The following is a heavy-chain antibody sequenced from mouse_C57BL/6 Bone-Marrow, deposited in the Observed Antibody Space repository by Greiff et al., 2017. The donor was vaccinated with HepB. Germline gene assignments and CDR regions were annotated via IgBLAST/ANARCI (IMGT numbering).Heavy chain of an antibody. V-gene: IGHV3-6*01. CDR2: ISYDGSN. J-gene: IGHJ2*01. CDR3: ARRRLRRVYFDY. D-gene: IGHD2-4*01. CDR1: GYSITSGYY. Sequence: EVKLQESGPGLVKPSQSLSLTCSVTGYSITSGYYWNWIRQFPGNKLEWMGYISYDGSNNYNPSLNNRISITRDTSKNQFFLKLNSVTTEDTATYYCARRRLRRVYFDYWGQGTTLTVSS.